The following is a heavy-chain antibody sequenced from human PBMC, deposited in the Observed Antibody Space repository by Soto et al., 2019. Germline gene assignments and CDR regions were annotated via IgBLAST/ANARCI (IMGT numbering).Heavy chain of an antibody. D-gene: IGHD6-13*01. J-gene: IGHJ6*02. CDR1: GYTFTGYY. CDR2: INPNSGGT. CDR3: ARDRIAAAYYYYGMDV. Sequence: GASVKVSCKASGYTFTGYYMHWGRQAPGQGLEWMGWINPNSGGTNYAQKFQGWVTMTRDTSISTAYMELSRLRSDDTAVYYCARDRIAAAYYYYGMDVWGQGTTVTVSS. V-gene: IGHV1-2*04.